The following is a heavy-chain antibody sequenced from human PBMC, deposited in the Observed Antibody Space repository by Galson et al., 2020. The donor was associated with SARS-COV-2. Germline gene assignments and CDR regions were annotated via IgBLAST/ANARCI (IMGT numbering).Heavy chain of an antibody. CDR3: ARESQLRYCDWLLYSYFDY. CDR2: IKQDGSEK. J-gene: IGHJ4*02. D-gene: IGHD3-9*01. CDR1: GFTFSSYW. V-gene: IGHV3-7*01. Sequence: GESLKISCAASGFTFSSYWMSWVRQAPGKGLEWVANIKQDGSEKYYVDSVKGRFTISRDNAKNSLYLQMNSLRAEDTAVYYCARESQLRYCDWLLYSYFDYWGQGTLVTVSS.